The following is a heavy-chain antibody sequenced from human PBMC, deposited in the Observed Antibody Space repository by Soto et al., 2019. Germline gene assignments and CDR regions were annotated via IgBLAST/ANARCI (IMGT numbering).Heavy chain of an antibody. D-gene: IGHD2-21*02. J-gene: IGHJ4*02. CDR3: ATIMVPASRHIDFDY. CDR1: GGSINTNNYY. Sequence: PSETLSLTCSVSGGSINTNNYYWGWIRQSPGQVLEWIGNIYYNGHANYNPSLKGRVTISQDMSKNQFFLNLTSMTAADTAIYYCATIMVPASRHIDFDYWGQGTLVTVSS. CDR2: IYYNGHA. V-gene: IGHV4-39*01.